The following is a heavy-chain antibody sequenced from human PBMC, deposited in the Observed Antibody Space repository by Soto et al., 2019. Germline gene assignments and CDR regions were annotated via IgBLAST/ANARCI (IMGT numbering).Heavy chain of an antibody. CDR1: GFTFSSYA. CDR2: ISGSGGST. D-gene: IGHD3-3*01. J-gene: IGHJ4*02. V-gene: IGHV3-23*01. Sequence: GGSLRLSCAASGFTFSSYAMSWVRQAPGKGLEWVSAISGSGGSTYYADSVKGRFTISRDNSKNTLYLQMNSLRAEDTAVYYCAKGRGYYDFWSGYSFDYWGQGTLVPSPQ. CDR3: AKGRGYYDFWSGYSFDY.